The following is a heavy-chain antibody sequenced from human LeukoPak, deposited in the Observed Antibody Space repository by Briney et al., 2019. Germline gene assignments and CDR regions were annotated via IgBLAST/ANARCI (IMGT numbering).Heavy chain of an antibody. CDR2: IYPGDSDT. CDR1: GYSFTSYW. Sequence: GESLEISCKGSGYSFTSYWIGWVRQMPGKGLEWMGIIYPGDSDTRYSPSFQGQVTISADKSISTAYLQWSSLTASDTAIYYCARRGTAMVIDYWGQGTLVTVSS. V-gene: IGHV5-51*01. D-gene: IGHD5-18*01. CDR3: ARRGTAMVIDY. J-gene: IGHJ4*02.